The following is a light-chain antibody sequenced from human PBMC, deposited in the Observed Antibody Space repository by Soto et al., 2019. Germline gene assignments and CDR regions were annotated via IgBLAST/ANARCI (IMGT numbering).Light chain of an antibody. J-gene: IGKJ5*01. CDR3: QQSYSTPIT. Sequence: DIQMTQSPSSLSASLGDRVTIACRASQSISNYLNWYQQRPGKAPKLLIYAASSLQSGVPSRFSGSGSGTDFTLTISSLQPEDFATYYCQQSYSTPITFGQGTRLEI. CDR1: QSISNY. V-gene: IGKV1-39*01. CDR2: AAS.